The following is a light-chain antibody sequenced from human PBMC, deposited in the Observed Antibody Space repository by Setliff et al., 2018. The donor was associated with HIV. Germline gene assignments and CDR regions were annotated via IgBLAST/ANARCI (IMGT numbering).Light chain of an antibody. CDR1: TSDVGGYNF. V-gene: IGLV2-11*01. CDR3: SSYRTGNTQV. Sequence: QSALTQPSSVSGSPGQSVTLSSTGTTSDVGGYNFVSWYQHHPGKAPKLMIYDVIKRPSRVPDLFSGSKSGNTASLTISGLQAEDEADYYCSSYRTGNTQVFGGGTKVTGL. CDR2: DVI. J-gene: IGLJ3*02.